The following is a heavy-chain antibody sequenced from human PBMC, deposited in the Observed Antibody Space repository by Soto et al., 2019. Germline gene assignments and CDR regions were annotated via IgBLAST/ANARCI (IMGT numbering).Heavy chain of an antibody. CDR2: FYPGDSTS. D-gene: IGHD2-2*03. J-gene: IGHJ3*02. CDR3: ARIIGYCRNNDCSWTFDI. Sequence: GESLKISCQGSGYRLISYWVAWVRQKPGKGLEWMGTFYPGDSTSTYSPSFQGQVTISVDKSISTAYLHLSSLKASDTAMYYCARIIGYCRNNDCSWTFDIWGQGTMVTVSS. CDR1: GYRLISYW. V-gene: IGHV5-51*01.